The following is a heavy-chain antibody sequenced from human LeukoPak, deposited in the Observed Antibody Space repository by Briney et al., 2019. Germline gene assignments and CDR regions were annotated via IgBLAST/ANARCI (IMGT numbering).Heavy chain of an antibody. V-gene: IGHV4-34*01. D-gene: IGHD3-10*01. Sequence: SETLSLTCAVYGGSFSDYYWSWIRQPPGKGLEWIGEINHSGSTNYNPSLESRITISVDTSKNQFSLKLSSVTAADTAVYYCARGPIGSGTYYKATFDYWGQGTLVTVSS. CDR3: ARGPIGSGTYYKATFDY. CDR1: GGSFSDYY. J-gene: IGHJ4*02. CDR2: INHSGST.